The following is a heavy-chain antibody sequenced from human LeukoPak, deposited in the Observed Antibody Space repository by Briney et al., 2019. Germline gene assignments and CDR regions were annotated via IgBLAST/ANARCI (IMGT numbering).Heavy chain of an antibody. D-gene: IGHD3-22*01. CDR1: GGSVRSDSYY. V-gene: IGHV4-61*01. CDR2: VYYSGST. CDR3: VREAATDYYDSSGYYRQTEVFDA. J-gene: IGHJ3*01. Sequence: SETLSLTCTVSGGSVRSDSYYWSWIRQPPGKGLEWIGYVYYSGSTNYNPSLKSRVTISVDTSKNQFSLKLRSVTAADTAVYYCVREAATDYYDSSGYYRQTEVFDAWGQGTMVTVSS.